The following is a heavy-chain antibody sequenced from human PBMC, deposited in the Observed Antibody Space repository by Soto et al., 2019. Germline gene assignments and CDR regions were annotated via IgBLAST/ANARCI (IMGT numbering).Heavy chain of an antibody. CDR2: ISSSGSTI. CDR1: GFTFSDYY. J-gene: IGHJ5*02. V-gene: IGHV3-11*01. CDR3: ARDHTVIAMSGWFDP. D-gene: IGHD2-21*01. Sequence: GGSLRLSCAASGFTFSDYYMSWIRQAPGKGLEWVSYISSSGSTIYYADSVKGRFTISRDNAKNSLYLQMNSLRAEDTAVYYCARDHTVIAMSGWFDPWGQGTLVTVSS.